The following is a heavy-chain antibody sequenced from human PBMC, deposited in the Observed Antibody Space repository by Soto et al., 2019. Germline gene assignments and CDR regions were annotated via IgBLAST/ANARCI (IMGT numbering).Heavy chain of an antibody. CDR3: AKALSNYFPSAFAI. J-gene: IGHJ3*02. Sequence: QVQLVESGGGVVQPGRSLRLSCAASGFTFSSYGMHWVRQAPGKGLEWVAVISYDGSNKYYADSVKGRFTISRDNSKNTLYLPMNSLRAEDTAVYYCAKALSNYFPSAFAIWGQGTMVTVSS. CDR2: ISYDGSNK. V-gene: IGHV3-30*18. CDR1: GFTFSSYG. D-gene: IGHD4-4*01.